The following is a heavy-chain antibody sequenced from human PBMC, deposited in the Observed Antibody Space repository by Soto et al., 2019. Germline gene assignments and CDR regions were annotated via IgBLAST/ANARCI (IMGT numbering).Heavy chain of an antibody. CDR3: AKDRYYYDSSGYFLYPYYYYYGMDV. V-gene: IGHV3-30*18. CDR1: GFTFSSYG. CDR2: ISYDGSNK. Sequence: TLSLTCAASGFTFSSYGMHWVRQAPGKGLEWVAVISYDGSNKYYADSVKGRFTISRDNSKNTLYLQMNSLRAEDTAVYYCAKDRYYYDSSGYFLYPYYYYYGMDVWGQGTTVTVSS. J-gene: IGHJ6*02. D-gene: IGHD3-22*01.